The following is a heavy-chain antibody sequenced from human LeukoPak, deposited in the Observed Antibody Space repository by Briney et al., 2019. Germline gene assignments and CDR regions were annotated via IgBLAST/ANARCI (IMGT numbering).Heavy chain of an antibody. J-gene: IGHJ6*02. CDR1: GGSFISGYYY. V-gene: IGHV4-61*01. CDR2: IYYSGST. Sequence: SETLSLTCTVSGGSFISGYYYWSWIRQPPGKGLEWIGYIYYSGSTNYNPSLKSRVTISVDTSKNQFSLKLSSVTAADTAVYYCARDNWNYGSSMDVWGQGTTVTVSS. CDR3: ARDNWNYGSSMDV. D-gene: IGHD1-7*01.